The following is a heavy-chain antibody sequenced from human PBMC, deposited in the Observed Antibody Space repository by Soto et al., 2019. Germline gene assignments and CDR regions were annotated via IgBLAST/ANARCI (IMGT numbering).Heavy chain of an antibody. V-gene: IGHV1-18*01. CDR3: ARGRSGFGESHDAFDI. D-gene: IGHD3-10*01. CDR2: ISAYNGNT. J-gene: IGHJ3*02. Sequence: ASVKVSCKASGYTFTSYGISWVRQAPGQGLEWMGWISAYNGNTNYAQELQGRVTMTTDTSTSTAYMELRSLRSDDTAVYYCARGRSGFGESHDAFDIWGQGTMVTVSS. CDR1: GYTFTSYG.